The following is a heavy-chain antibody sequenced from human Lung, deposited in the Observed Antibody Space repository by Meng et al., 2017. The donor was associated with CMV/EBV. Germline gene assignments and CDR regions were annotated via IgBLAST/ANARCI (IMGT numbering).Heavy chain of an antibody. CDR2: ISTYNDDK. V-gene: IGHV1-18*01. D-gene: IGHD1-26*01. Sequence: ASXXVSCKTSGYTFTGYGISWVRQAPGQGLEWMGWISTYNDDKTYVQKFQTRVTMTTDRSTSTAYMELRNLRSDDTAVYYCARDRVGEPTFDYWGQGTLVTVS. CDR1: GYTFTGYG. J-gene: IGHJ4*01. CDR3: ARDRVGEPTFDY.